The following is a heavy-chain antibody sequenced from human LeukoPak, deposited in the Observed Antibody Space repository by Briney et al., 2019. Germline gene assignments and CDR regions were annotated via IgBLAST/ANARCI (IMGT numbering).Heavy chain of an antibody. D-gene: IGHD6-19*01. CDR2: ISGSGDIT. Sequence: GSLRLSCSASGFTFSSYAMHWVRQAPGKGLEYVSAISGSGDITYYADSVKGRFTISRDNSKNTLYLQMSSLTPEDAAVYYCVRDGMAVAGTAPLDYWGQGILVTVSS. J-gene: IGHJ4*02. CDR1: GFTFSSYA. V-gene: IGHV3-64D*09. CDR3: VRDGMAVAGTAPLDY.